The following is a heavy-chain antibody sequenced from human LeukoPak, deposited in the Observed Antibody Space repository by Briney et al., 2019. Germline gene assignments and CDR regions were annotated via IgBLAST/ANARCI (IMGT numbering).Heavy chain of an antibody. CDR2: INHSGST. J-gene: IGHJ4*02. CDR1: GGSFSGYY. Sequence: SETLSLTCAVYGGSFSGYYWSWIRQPPGKGLEWIGEINHSGSTNYNPSLKSRVTISVDTSKNQFSLKLSSVPAADAAVYYCASARGYSHGSDYWGQGTLVTVSS. V-gene: IGHV4-34*01. CDR3: ASARGYSHGSDY. D-gene: IGHD5-18*01.